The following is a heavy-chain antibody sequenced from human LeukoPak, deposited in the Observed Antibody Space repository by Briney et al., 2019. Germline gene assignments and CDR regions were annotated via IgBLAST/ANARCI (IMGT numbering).Heavy chain of an antibody. D-gene: IGHD3-22*01. Sequence: ASVTVSCKASGGTFSSYAISWVRQAPGQGLEWRGGIIPIFGTANYAQKFQGRVTITTDESTSTAYMELSRIRSEATAVYYSNRWGLLYDSSGYAFDIWGQGTMVTVSS. CDR1: GGTFSSYA. CDR3: NRWGLLYDSSGYAFDI. J-gene: IGHJ3*02. V-gene: IGHV1-69*05. CDR2: IIPIFGTA.